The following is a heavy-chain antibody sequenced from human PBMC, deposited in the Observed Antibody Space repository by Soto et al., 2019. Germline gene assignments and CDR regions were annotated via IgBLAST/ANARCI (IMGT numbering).Heavy chain of an antibody. Sequence: PGGCIGLSCEACVLSFYSYAVRWVRKAPGKGLEWVAVIWYDGNNEYYADSVKGRFTISRDNSKSTLYLEMNSLKAEDTGLYFCARGRSYSSSLPCAYRGQGTLVTVPS. CDR3: ARGRSYSSSLPCAY. J-gene: IGHJ4*02. CDR1: VLSFYSYA. CDR2: IWYDGNNE. D-gene: IGHD6-6*01. V-gene: IGHV3-33*01.